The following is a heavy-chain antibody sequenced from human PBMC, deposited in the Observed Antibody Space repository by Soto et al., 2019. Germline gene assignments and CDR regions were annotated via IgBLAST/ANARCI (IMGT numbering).Heavy chain of an antibody. V-gene: IGHV4-39*01. D-gene: IGHD3-10*01. CDR2: IYYSGST. CDR1: GASISSSSYY. J-gene: IGHJ4*02. Sequence: QLQLQESGPGLVKPSETLSLTCTVSGASISSSSYYWGWIRQPPGKGLQWIGTGTIYYSGSTYYNPSLKSRVTISVDTSKNQLSLKLSSVTAADTAVYYCASAHYVSGSYRPDYFDYWGQGSLVTVSS. CDR3: ASAHYVSGSYRPDYFDY.